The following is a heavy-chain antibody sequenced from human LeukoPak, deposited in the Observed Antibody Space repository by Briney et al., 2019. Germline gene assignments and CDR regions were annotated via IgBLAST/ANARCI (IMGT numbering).Heavy chain of an antibody. CDR2: IYYSGST. CDR1: GGSISSYY. V-gene: IGHV4-59*01. J-gene: IGHJ5*02. CDR3: ATSSRTDFWSGYGVDWFDP. Sequence: SETLSLTCTVSGGSISSYYWSWIRQPPGKGLEWIGYIYYSGSTNYNPSLKSRVTISVDTSKNQFSLELSSVTAADTAVYYCATSSRTDFWSGYGVDWFDPWGQGTLVTVSS. D-gene: IGHD3-3*01.